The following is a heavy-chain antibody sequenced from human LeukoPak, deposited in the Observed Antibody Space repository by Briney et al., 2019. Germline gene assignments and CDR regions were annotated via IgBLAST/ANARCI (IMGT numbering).Heavy chain of an antibody. CDR2: IYYSGST. D-gene: IGHD5-12*01. V-gene: IGHV4-59*08. J-gene: IGHJ5*02. CDR1: GGSISSYY. Sequence: PSETLSLTCTVSGGSISSYYWSWIRQPPGKGLEWIGYIYYSGSTNYNPSLKSRVTISVDTPKNQLSLKLSSVTAADTAVYYCARVSVDIVATTHYNWFDPWGQGTLVTVSS. CDR3: ARVSVDIVATTHYNWFDP.